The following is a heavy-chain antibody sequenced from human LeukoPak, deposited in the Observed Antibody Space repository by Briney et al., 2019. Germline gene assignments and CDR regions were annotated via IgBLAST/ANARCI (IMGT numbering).Heavy chain of an antibody. CDR1: GFTFSSYA. V-gene: IGHV3-30*04. Sequence: PGGSLRLSCSASGFTFSSYAMHWVRQAPGKGLEWVAVISYDGSNKYYADSVKGRFTISRDNSKNTLYLQMNSLRAEDTAVYYCAREDSYGPDYWGQGTLVTVSS. J-gene: IGHJ4*02. CDR2: ISYDGSNK. CDR3: AREDSYGPDY. D-gene: IGHD5-18*01.